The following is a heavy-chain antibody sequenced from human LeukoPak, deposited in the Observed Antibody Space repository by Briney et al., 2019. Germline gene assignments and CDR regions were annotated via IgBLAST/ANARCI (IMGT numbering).Heavy chain of an antibody. CDR1: GGSISSYY. Sequence: SETLSLTCTVSGGSISSYYWSWIRQPPGKGLEWIGYIYYSGSTNYNPSLKSRVTISVDTSKNQFSLKLSSVTAADTAVYYCARVTGYSSSWARNWFDPWGQGTLVTVSS. D-gene: IGHD6-13*01. V-gene: IGHV4-59*12. CDR2: IYYSGST. CDR3: ARVTGYSSSWARNWFDP. J-gene: IGHJ5*02.